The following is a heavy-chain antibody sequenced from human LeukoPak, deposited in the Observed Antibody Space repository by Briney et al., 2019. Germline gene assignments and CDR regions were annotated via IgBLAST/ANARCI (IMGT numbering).Heavy chain of an antibody. CDR3: ARARGVGATDFDY. V-gene: IGHV4-34*01. D-gene: IGHD1-26*01. CDR2: INHSGST. Sequence: SETLSLTCAVYGGSFSGYYWSWIRQPPGKGPEWIGEINHSGSTNYNPSLKGRVTISVDTSKNQFSLKLSSVTAADTAVYYCARARGVGATDFDYWGQGTLVTVSS. CDR1: GGSFSGYY. J-gene: IGHJ4*02.